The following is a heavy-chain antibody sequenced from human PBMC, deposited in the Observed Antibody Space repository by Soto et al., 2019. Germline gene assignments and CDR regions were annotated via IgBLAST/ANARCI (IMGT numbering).Heavy chain of an antibody. V-gene: IGHV3-23*01. CDR1: GFTFSSYA. Sequence: EVQLLESGGGLVQPGGSLRLSCAASGFTFSSYAMSWVRQAPGKGLEWVSAISGSGGSTYYADSVKGRFTISRDNSKTTLYLQMNSLRAEDTAVYYCAKRYCSGGICYSLGYWGQGTLVTVSS. CDR2: ISGSGGST. J-gene: IGHJ4*02. CDR3: AKRYCSGGICYSLGY. D-gene: IGHD2-15*01.